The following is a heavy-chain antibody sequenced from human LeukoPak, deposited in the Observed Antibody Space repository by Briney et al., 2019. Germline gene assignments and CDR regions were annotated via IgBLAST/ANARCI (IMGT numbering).Heavy chain of an antibody. Sequence: GSSVKVSCKASGGTFSSYAISWVRQAPGQGLEWMGRIIPILGIANYAQKFQGRVTITADKSTSTAYMELSSLRSEDTAVYYCARDPDTATIDYWGQGTLVTVSS. J-gene: IGHJ4*02. V-gene: IGHV1-69*04. CDR3: ARDPDTATIDY. D-gene: IGHD4-11*01. CDR1: GGTFSSYA. CDR2: IIPILGIA.